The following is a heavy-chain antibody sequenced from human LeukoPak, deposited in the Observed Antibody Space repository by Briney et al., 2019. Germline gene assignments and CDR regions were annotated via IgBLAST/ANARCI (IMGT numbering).Heavy chain of an antibody. CDR3: ARARHPWISGTYWYYFDY. CDR2: IYTGGAA. V-gene: IGHV3-53*01. J-gene: IGHJ4*02. Sequence: GGSLRLSCAASGFTVSNNYMSWVRQAPGKGLEWVSLIYTGGAAYYADSVKGRFTISRDNSKNTLYLQMNALRAEDTALYYCARARHPWISGTYWYYFDYWGQGTLVTVSS. CDR1: GFTVSNNY. D-gene: IGHD3-10*01.